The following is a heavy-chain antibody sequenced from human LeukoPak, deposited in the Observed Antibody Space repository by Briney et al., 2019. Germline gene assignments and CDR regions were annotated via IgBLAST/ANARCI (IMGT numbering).Heavy chain of an antibody. CDR3: AGQYYDFWSGYPGHAFDI. V-gene: IGHV4-4*02. CDR1: GGSISSSNW. Sequence: PSGTLSLTCAVSGGSISSSNWWSWVRQAPGKGLEWIGEIYHSGSTNYNPSLKSRVTISVDTSKNQFSLKLSSVTAADTAVYYCAGQYYDFWSGYPGHAFDIWGQGTMVTVSS. CDR2: IYHSGST. J-gene: IGHJ3*02. D-gene: IGHD3-3*01.